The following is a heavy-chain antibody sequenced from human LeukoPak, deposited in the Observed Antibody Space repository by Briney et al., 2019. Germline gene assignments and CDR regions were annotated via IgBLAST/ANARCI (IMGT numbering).Heavy chain of an antibody. CDR2: IKKDGSGK. CDR3: ARALYSLS. J-gene: IGHJ3*01. D-gene: IGHD1-26*01. V-gene: IGHV3-7*04. Sequence: GVSLRLSCAASGFTVSSNYMSWVRQAPGKGLEWVANIKKDGSGKYYMDSVKGRFTISSDNAKNSLYLQMNSMRAEDTALYYCARALYSLSRGQGTMVT. CDR1: GFTVSSNY.